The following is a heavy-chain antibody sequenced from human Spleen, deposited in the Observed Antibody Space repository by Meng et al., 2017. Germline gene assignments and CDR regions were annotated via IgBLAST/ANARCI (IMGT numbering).Heavy chain of an antibody. CDR1: GGSFSAYD. V-gene: IGHV4-34*01. J-gene: IGHJ4*02. CDR2: INHSGST. D-gene: IGHD2-21*01. Sequence: QVQVQQWGAGLLKPSETLSLTCAFYGGSFSAYDWSWIRQPPGQGLEWLGQINHSGSTNHNPSLKSRVTISIDTSRNQLSLKLSSVTAADTAVYYCRLAYCMGDCVDYWGQGTLVTVSS. CDR3: RLAYCMGDCVDY.